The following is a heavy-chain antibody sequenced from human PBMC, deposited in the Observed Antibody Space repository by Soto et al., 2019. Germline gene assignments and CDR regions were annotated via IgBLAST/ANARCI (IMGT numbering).Heavy chain of an antibody. CDR2: ISYDGSNK. V-gene: IGHV3-30-3*01. D-gene: IGHD1-26*01. CDR3: AREGQWELRGGFDY. CDR1: GFTFSSYA. Sequence: PGGSLRLSCAASGFTFSSYAMHFFRHAPGKGLEWVAVISYDGSNKYYADSVKGRFTISRDNSKNTLYLQMNSLRAEDTAVYYCAREGQWELRGGFDYWGQGTLVTVS. J-gene: IGHJ4*02.